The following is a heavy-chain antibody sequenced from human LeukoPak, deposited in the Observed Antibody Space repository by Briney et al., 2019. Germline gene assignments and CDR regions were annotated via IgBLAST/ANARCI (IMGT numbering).Heavy chain of an antibody. CDR1: GFTFSSYG. Sequence: GGSLRLSCAASGFTFSSYGMHWVRQAPGKGLEWVALISYAGSDKYYADSVKGRFTISGDNSKNTLYLQMNSLRAEDTAVYYCARRYCSGGSCYQDYWGQGTLVTVSS. V-gene: IGHV3-30*03. D-gene: IGHD2-15*01. CDR3: ARRYCSGGSCYQDY. J-gene: IGHJ4*02. CDR2: ISYAGSDK.